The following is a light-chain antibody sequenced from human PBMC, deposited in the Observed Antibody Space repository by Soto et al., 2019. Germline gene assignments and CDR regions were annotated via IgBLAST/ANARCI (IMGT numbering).Light chain of an antibody. CDR3: HQYNSYLGT. Sequence: DIQMTQSPSTLSASVGDRVTITCRASQSISSWLAWYKQKPGKAPKLLIYDASSLESGVPSRFSVSGSGTEFTLTISSLQAAEFATYLCHQYNSYLGTFGQGTKVEIK. CDR2: DAS. CDR1: QSISSW. J-gene: IGKJ1*01. V-gene: IGKV1-5*01.